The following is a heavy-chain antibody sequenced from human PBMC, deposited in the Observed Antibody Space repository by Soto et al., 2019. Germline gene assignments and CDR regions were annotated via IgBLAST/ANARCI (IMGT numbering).Heavy chain of an antibody. CDR1: GFTFSSYS. CDR2: ISSSSSYI. CDR3: AREWLGIVGAEGFDY. V-gene: IGHV3-21*01. Sequence: LRLSCAASGFTFSSYSMNWVRQAPGKGLEWVSSISSSSSYIYYADSVKGRFTISRDNAKNSLYLQMNSLRAEDTAVYYCAREWLGIVGAEGFDYWGQGTLVTVSS. D-gene: IGHD1-26*01. J-gene: IGHJ4*02.